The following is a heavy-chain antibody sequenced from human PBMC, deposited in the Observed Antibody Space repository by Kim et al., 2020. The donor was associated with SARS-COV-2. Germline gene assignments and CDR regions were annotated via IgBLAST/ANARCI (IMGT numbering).Heavy chain of an antibody. Sequence: YADSVKGRFTISRDNSRNTLYLQMNSLRAEDTAVYYCAKGRGPVRGVISYWGQGTLVTVSS. V-gene: IGHV3-33*06. D-gene: IGHD3-10*01. CDR3: AKGRGPVRGVISY. J-gene: IGHJ4*02.